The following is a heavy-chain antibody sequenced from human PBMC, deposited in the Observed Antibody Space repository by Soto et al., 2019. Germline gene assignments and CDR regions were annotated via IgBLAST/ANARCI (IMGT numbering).Heavy chain of an antibody. CDR1: GYSFTSYW. D-gene: IGHD2-2*01. CDR3: ARKAVYCSSTSCSYGMDV. V-gene: IGHV5-51*01. CDR2: IYPGDSDT. J-gene: IGHJ6*02. Sequence: GESLKISCKGSGYSFTSYWIGWVRQMPGKGLEWMGIIYPGDSDTRYSPSFQGQVTISADKSISAAYLQWSSLKASDTAMYYCARKAVYCSSTSCSYGMDVWGQGTTVTVSS.